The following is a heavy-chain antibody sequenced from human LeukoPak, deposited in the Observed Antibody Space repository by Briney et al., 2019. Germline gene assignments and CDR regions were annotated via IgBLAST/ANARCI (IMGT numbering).Heavy chain of an antibody. Sequence: GGSLRLSCVASAFSFGIYWMAWVRQAPGKGLGWVANMKHDGIEKYHVDSVKGRFTISRDNTKNSLYLHMSSLRVEDTAVYYCAREGREGYNYPALDFWGQGILVTVSS. V-gene: IGHV3-7*05. CDR3: AREGREGYNYPALDF. J-gene: IGHJ4*02. CDR2: MKHDGIEK. D-gene: IGHD5-24*01. CDR1: AFSFGIYW.